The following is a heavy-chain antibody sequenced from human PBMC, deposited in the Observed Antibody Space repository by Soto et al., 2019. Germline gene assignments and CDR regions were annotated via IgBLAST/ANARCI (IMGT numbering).Heavy chain of an antibody. CDR2: IYYSGST. CDR1: GGSISSGDYY. J-gene: IGHJ4*02. D-gene: IGHD2-2*01. CDR3: AREDCSSTSCYYFDY. V-gene: IGHV4-30-4*01. Sequence: QVQLQESGPGLVKPSQTLSLTCTVSGGSISSGDYYWSWIRQPPGKGLEWIGYIYYSGSTYYNPSLKIRVTISVDTSKNQFSLKLSSLTAADTAVYYCAREDCSSTSCYYFDYWGQGTLVTVSS.